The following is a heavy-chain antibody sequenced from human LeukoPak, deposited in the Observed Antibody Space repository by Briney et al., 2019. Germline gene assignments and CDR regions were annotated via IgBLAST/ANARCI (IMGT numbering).Heavy chain of an antibody. CDR3: ARDLLRFGDPNLILKSYSWFDP. J-gene: IGHJ5*02. CDR1: GGTFSSYA. V-gene: IGHV1-69*04. Sequence: SVKVSGKASGGTFSSYAISWVRQAPGQGLEWMGRIIPILGIANYAQKSQGRVTITADKSTSTAYMELSSLRSEDTAVYYCARDLLRFGDPNLILKSYSWFDPWGQGTLVTVSS. CDR2: IIPILGIA. D-gene: IGHD3-10*01.